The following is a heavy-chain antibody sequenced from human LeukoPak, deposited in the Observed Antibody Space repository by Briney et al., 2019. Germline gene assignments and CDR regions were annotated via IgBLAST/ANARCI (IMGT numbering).Heavy chain of an antibody. V-gene: IGHV4-31*03. CDR1: GASISSGGYY. Sequence: TSETLSLTCTVSGASISSGGYYWSWIRQHPGKGLEWIGYIYYSGSTYYNPSLKSRVTISVDTSKNQFSLKLSSVTAADTAVYYCASTVDSSGYYSFDYWGRGTLVTVSS. CDR3: ASTVDSSGYYSFDY. D-gene: IGHD3-22*01. J-gene: IGHJ4*02. CDR2: IYYSGST.